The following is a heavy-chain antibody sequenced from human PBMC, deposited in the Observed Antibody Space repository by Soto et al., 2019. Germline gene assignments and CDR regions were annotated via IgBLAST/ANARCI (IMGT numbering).Heavy chain of an antibody. CDR2: VSGGGDGT. CDR3: TKSRRGILMVCGFGGMDV. D-gene: IGHD2-8*01. J-gene: IGHJ6*02. Sequence: EVQLLESGGGVAQRGGSLRLSCAASGFTVSSHAMSWVRQAPGKGLEWVASVSGGGDGTYYGESVKGRFTISRDSSSRTVCVQMNNLRGEDTAVYFCTKSRRGILMVCGFGGMDVWGQGTTVTVSS. V-gene: IGHV3-23*01. CDR1: GFTVSSHA.